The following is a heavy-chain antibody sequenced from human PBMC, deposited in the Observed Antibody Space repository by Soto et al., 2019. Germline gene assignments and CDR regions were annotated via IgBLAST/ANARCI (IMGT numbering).Heavy chain of an antibody. CDR1: GFTFSSYG. CDR3: AKPQLLSGSHPGLDY. CDR2: ISGSGGIT. Sequence: PGGSLRLSCAASGFTFSSYGMSWVRQAPGKGLEWVADISGSGGITYYAASVKGRFTISRDNTKNALYLQMNSLRAEDTAVYYCAKPQLLSGSHPGLDYWGQGTLVTVSS. J-gene: IGHJ4*02. V-gene: IGHV3-23*01. D-gene: IGHD1-26*01.